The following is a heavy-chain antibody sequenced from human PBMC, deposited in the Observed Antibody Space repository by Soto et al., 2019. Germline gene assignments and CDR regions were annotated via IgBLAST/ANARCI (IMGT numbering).Heavy chain of an antibody. Sequence: QVQLVQSGAEVKKPGASVKVSCKASGYTFTSYAMHWVRQAPGQRLEWMGWINAGNGNTKYSQKFQGRVTITRDTSASKAYMGLSSLRSEDTAVYYCGRAFPWYSGYDYEGGGFDYWGQGTLVTVSS. J-gene: IGHJ4*02. CDR3: GRAFPWYSGYDYEGGGFDY. D-gene: IGHD5-12*01. CDR1: GYTFTSYA. V-gene: IGHV1-3*01. CDR2: INAGNGNT.